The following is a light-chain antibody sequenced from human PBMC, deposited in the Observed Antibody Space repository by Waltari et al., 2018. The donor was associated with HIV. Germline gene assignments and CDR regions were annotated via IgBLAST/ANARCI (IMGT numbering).Light chain of an antibody. Sequence: QSALTQPASVSGSPGQSITISCTGTSSDVGYYKYVSWYQQYPGKAPKLMIYDVTKRPAGVSNRFSGSKSGNTASLTISGLQAEDEADYYCCSYAGSSIYYVFGTGTKVTVL. CDR2: DVT. CDR3: CSYAGSSIYYV. CDR1: SSDVGYYKY. J-gene: IGLJ1*01. V-gene: IGLV2-23*02.